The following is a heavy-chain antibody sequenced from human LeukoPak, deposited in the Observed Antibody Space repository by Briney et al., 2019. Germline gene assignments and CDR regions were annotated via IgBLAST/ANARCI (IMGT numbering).Heavy chain of an antibody. J-gene: IGHJ4*02. CDR3: AKEGDIVVVPAAIGGYFDY. CDR2: IWYDGSNK. D-gene: IGHD2-2*01. V-gene: IGHV3-33*06. Sequence: PGRSLRLSCAASGFTFSSYGMHWVRQAPGKGLEWVAVIWYDGSNKYYADSVKGRFTISRDSSKNTLYLQMNSLRAEDTAVYYCAKEGDIVVVPAAIGGYFDYWGQGTLVTVSS. CDR1: GFTFSSYG.